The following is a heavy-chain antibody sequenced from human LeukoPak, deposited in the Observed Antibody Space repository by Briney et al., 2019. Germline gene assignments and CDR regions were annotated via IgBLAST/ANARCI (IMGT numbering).Heavy chain of an antibody. CDR3: ARGGEVGIAVAGVIYYYYYYGMDV. Sequence: ASVKVSCKASGYTFTSYYMHRVRQAPGQGLEWMGIINPSGGSTSYAQKFQGRVTMTRDTSTSTVYMELSSLRSEDTAVYYCARGGEVGIAVAGVIYYYYYYGMDVWGKGTTVTVSS. D-gene: IGHD6-19*01. J-gene: IGHJ6*04. V-gene: IGHV1-46*01. CDR1: GYTFTSYY. CDR2: INPSGGST.